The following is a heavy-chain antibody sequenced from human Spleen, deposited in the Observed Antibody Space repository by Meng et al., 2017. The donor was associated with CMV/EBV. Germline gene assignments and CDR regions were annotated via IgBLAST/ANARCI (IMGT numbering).Heavy chain of an antibody. Sequence: AAQYCLTSSYLTGVRQDHGKGVEWMRWSNHNRGGTNYAQKFQGRITMTRDKYISTVYMELSRLRSDDTAVYYCARDSWYSSAWGVDYWGQGTLVTVSS. J-gene: IGHJ4*02. V-gene: IGHV1-2*02. CDR3: ARDSWYSSAWGVDY. CDR2: SNHNRGGT. D-gene: IGHD6-19*01. CDR1: QYCLTSSY.